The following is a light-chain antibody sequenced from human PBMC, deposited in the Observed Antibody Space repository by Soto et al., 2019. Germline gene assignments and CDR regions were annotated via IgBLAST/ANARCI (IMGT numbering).Light chain of an antibody. J-gene: IGLJ1*01. CDR1: SSDVGGYNA. Sequence: QSALTQPASVSGSPGQSITISCTGTSSDVGGYNAVSWYQQHPGKAPKLMIYDVSNRPSGASDRFSGSKSGNTASLTISGLRAEDEADYYCGSYASGGAYVFGTGTKVTVL. CDR3: GSYASGGAYV. V-gene: IGLV2-14*01. CDR2: DVS.